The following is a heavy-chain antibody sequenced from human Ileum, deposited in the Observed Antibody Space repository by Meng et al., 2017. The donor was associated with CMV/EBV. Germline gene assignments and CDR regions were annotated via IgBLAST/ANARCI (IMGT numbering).Heavy chain of an antibody. J-gene: IGHJ4*02. V-gene: IGHV4-4*07. CDR1: GDSITSFY. Sequence: QVRMQASGPGLVKHAETLSLTCTVSGDSITSFYWSWIRQPAGKALEWIGRIYHGGSTNYNPSLKSRVTLSVDTSKNQFSMRLTSVTAADTAVYYCARGPGGFGDFNFDYWGQGTLVTVSS. CDR3: ARGPGGFGDFNFDY. D-gene: IGHD3-16*01. CDR2: IYHGGST.